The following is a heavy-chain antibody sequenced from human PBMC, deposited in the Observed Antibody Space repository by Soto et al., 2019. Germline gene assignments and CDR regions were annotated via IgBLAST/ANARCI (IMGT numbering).Heavy chain of an antibody. J-gene: IGHJ5*02. Sequence: QLQLQESGSGLVKPSQTLSLTCAFSGGSISSGGYAWSWIRQPPGKGLEWIGYIYHSGSTYYNPALQSRVTISVDRSKNQFSLTLSSVTAAYTAVYYCARVPGPWGQGTLVTVSS. CDR3: ARVPGP. V-gene: IGHV4-30-2*01. CDR1: GGSISSGGYA. CDR2: IYHSGST.